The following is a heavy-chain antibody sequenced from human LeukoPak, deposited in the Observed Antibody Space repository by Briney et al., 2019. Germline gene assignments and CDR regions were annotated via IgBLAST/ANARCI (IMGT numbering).Heavy chain of an antibody. V-gene: IGHV3-74*01. J-gene: IGHJ4*02. CDR1: GFSISSYW. CDR3: ARAIPAAMGFDY. CDR2: ISSDGHDT. D-gene: IGHD2-2*01. Sequence: PGGSLRLSCAGTGFSISSYWMHWVRQAPGKGLVWVSRISSDGHDTRFADSVKGRFTISRDIAKNTLYLQMNSLRAEDTAVYYCARAIPAAMGFDYWGRGTLVTVSS.